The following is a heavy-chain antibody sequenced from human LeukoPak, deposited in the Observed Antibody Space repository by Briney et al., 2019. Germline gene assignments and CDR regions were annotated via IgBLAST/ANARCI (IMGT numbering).Heavy chain of an antibody. V-gene: IGHV3-74*01. D-gene: IGHD5-18*01. J-gene: IGHJ4*02. Sequence: PGGSLRLSCAASGFTFSYYWMHWVRQAPGKGLVWVSHINSDGSSTSYADSEKGRFTISRDNAKNTLYLQMNSLRAEDTAVYYCARVRTNTYGFDYWGQGNLVTVSS. CDR3: ARVRTNTYGFDY. CDR1: GFTFSYYW. CDR2: INSDGSST.